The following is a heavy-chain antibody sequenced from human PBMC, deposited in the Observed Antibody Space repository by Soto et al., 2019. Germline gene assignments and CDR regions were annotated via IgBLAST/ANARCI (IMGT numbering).Heavy chain of an antibody. J-gene: IGHJ4*02. CDR2: ISGSGGST. Sequence: EVQLLESGGGLVQPGGSLRLSCAASGFTFSSYAMSWVRQAPGKGLEWVSAISGSGGSTYYADSVKGRFTISRDNSKNTLYLQMNSLRDEETAVYYCARRSSGWYFDYWGQGTLVTVSS. V-gene: IGHV3-23*01. CDR3: ARRSSGWYFDY. CDR1: GFTFSSYA. D-gene: IGHD6-19*01.